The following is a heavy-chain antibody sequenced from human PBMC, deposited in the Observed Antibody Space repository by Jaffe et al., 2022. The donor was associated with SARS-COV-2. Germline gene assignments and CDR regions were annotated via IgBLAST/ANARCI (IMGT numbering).Heavy chain of an antibody. J-gene: IGHJ4*02. CDR3: ARDLHGSEGGY. CDR2: ISYDGSNK. CDR1: GFTFSSYA. V-gene: IGHV3-30-3*01. Sequence: QVQLVESGGGVVQPGRSLRLSCAASGFTFSSYAMHWVRQAPGKGLEWVAVISYDGSNKYYADSVKGRFTISRDNSKNTLYLQMNSLRAEDTAVYYCARDLHGSEGGYWGQGTLVTVSS. D-gene: IGHD2-15*01.